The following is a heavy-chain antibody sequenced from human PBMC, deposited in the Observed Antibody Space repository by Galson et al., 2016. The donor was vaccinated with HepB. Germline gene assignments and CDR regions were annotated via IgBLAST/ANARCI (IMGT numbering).Heavy chain of an antibody. V-gene: IGHV1-46*01. D-gene: IGHD4-23*01. J-gene: IGHJ3*02. CDR3: ARYQGGNDPFDI. CDR2: INPSGGAT. Sequence: SVKVSCKASGYTFTNFYIHWVRQAPGQGLEWMGVINPSGGATSYAQKFQGRLTLTRDTSTSTVYMELSSLRSEDTAVYYCARYQGGNDPFDIWGQGTMVTVSS. CDR1: GYTFTNFY.